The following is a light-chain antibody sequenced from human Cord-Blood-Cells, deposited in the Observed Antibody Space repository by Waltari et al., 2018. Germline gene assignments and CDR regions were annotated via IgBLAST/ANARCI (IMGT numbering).Light chain of an antibody. Sequence: SYELTQPPSVSVSPGQTASITCSGDKLGDKYACWYQQKPGQSPVLVIYEDSKRPSGNPERFSGSNSGNTATLTISGTKAMDEADDYCQAWDSSTACVCGTGTKVTVL. V-gene: IGLV3-1*01. CDR1: KLGDKY. CDR3: QAWDSSTACV. CDR2: EDS. J-gene: IGLJ1*01.